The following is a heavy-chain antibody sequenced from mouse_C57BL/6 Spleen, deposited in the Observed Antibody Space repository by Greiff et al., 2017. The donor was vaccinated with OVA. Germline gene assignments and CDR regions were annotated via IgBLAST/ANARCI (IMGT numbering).Heavy chain of an antibody. D-gene: IGHD2-5*01. CDR1: GYTFTSYG. Sequence: QVQLQQSGAELARPGASVKLSCKASGYTFTSYGISWVKQRTGQGLEWIGEIYPRSGNTYYNKKFKGKATLTADKSSSTAYMELRSLTSEDSAVYFCAGSNYVGWFAYWGQGTLVTVSA. CDR3: AGSNYVGWFAY. J-gene: IGHJ3*01. CDR2: IYPRSGNT. V-gene: IGHV1-81*01.